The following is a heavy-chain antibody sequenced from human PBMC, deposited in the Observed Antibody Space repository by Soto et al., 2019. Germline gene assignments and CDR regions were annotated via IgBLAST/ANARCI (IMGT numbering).Heavy chain of an antibody. D-gene: IGHD3-16*02. Sequence: QLQLQESGSGLVKPSQTLSLTCAVSGGSISSGGYSWSWIRQPPGKGLEWIGYIYHSGSTYYNPSRKSRVTLSVDRSKNQFSLKLSSVTAADTAVYYCARGATSLSDAFDIWGQGTMVTVSS. CDR2: IYHSGST. J-gene: IGHJ3*02. CDR3: ARGATSLSDAFDI. V-gene: IGHV4-30-2*01. CDR1: GGSISSGGYS.